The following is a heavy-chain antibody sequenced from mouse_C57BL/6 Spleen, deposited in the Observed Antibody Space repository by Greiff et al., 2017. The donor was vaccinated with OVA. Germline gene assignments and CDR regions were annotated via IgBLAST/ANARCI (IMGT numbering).Heavy chain of an antibody. CDR3: ASPGRAMDY. J-gene: IGHJ4*01. V-gene: IGHV3-6*01. Sequence: EVQLQESGPGLVKPSQSLSLTCSVTGYSITSGYYWNWIRQFPGNKLEWMGYISYDGSNNYNPSLKNRISITRDTSKNQFFLKLNSVTTEDTATYYCASPGRAMDYWGQGTSVTVSS. CDR1: GYSITSGYY. CDR2: ISYDGSN.